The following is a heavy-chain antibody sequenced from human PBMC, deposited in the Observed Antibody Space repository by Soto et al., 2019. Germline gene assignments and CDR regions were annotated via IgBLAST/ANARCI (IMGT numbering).Heavy chain of an antibody. CDR2: IKADGSEK. CDR1: EFNFNIYW. D-gene: IGHD1-1*01. J-gene: IGHJ2*01. V-gene: IGHV3-7*01. CDR3: ARFPPGTTHRLVYFDL. Sequence: GGSLRLSCAASEFNFNIYWMTWVRQAPAKGLEWVANIKADGSEKYYVDSVKGRFTISRDNAKNSLYLQMNSLRGEDTAVYYCARFPPGTTHRLVYFDLWGRGTLVTVSS.